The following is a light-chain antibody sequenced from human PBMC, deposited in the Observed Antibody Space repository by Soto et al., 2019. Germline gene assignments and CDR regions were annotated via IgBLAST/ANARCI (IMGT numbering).Light chain of an antibody. CDR3: QQYGASVWT. CDR1: QSVSSNY. J-gene: IGKJ1*01. V-gene: IGKV3-20*01. Sequence: EIVLTQSPGTLSLSPGERATLSCRASQSVSSNYLGWYQQKPGQAPRLLIYGASSGATGIPDRFSGSGSGTDFTLSISRLEPEDFAVYYCQQYGASVWTFGQGTKVEIK. CDR2: GAS.